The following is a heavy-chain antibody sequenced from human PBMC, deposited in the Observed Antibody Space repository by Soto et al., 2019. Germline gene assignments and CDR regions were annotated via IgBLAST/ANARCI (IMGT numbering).Heavy chain of an antibody. V-gene: IGHV4-59*08. J-gene: IGHJ5*02. CDR1: GGSIYNHY. CDR2: IYYTGST. CDR3: ARQISYGSGSYYNVPDWFDP. D-gene: IGHD3-10*01. Sequence: SETLSLTCTVSGGSIYNHYWSWVRQPPGKGLEWIGYIYYTGSTYYNPSLKSRVTISVDTSKNQFSLNLSSLTAADTAVYYCARQISYGSGSYYNVPDWFDPWGQGTLVTVSS.